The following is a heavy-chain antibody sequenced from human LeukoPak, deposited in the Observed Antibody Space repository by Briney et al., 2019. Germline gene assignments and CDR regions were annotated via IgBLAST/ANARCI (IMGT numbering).Heavy chain of an antibody. Sequence: QTGGSLRLSCGASGFTFSRYWMFWVRQAPGKGLVWVSRINSDGTSTNYAASVKRRFTISRDNTKSTLYLQMTSLRPEDTAVYYCVTLGVMWEVDYWGQGALVTVSS. CDR3: VTLGVMWEVDY. D-gene: IGHD1-26*01. J-gene: IGHJ4*02. CDR2: INSDGTST. CDR1: GFTFSRYW. V-gene: IGHV3-74*01.